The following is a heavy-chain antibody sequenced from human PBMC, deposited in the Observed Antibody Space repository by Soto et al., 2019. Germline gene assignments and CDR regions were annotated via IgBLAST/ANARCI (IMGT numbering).Heavy chain of an antibody. J-gene: IGHJ3*01. CDR3: GKDPNGDYVGGFEF. V-gene: IGHV3-23*01. D-gene: IGHD4-17*01. CDR1: GFTFSNYG. Sequence: PGGSLRLSCAGSGFTFSNYGMSWVRQAPGKGLEWVSGISDDGTITNYADSVKGRFTVSRDFSKNTLSLQMDSLRAEDTAVYFCGKDPNGDYVGGFEFWGPGTMVTVSS. CDR2: ISDDGTIT.